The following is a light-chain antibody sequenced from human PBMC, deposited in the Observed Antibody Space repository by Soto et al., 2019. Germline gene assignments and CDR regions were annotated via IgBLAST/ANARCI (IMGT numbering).Light chain of an antibody. Sequence: EIVLTQSPGTLSLSPGERATLSCRASQSVSSNYLAWYQQKPGQAPRLLIYGASSRATGIPDRFSGSGSGTDFTLTISRLEPEDFAVYYCQAWTFGQVTTV. CDR1: QSVSSNY. J-gene: IGKJ1*01. V-gene: IGKV3-20*01. CDR3: QAWT. CDR2: GAS.